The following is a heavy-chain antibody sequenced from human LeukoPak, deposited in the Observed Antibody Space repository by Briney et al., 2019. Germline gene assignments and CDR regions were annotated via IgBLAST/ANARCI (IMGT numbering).Heavy chain of an antibody. V-gene: IGHV3-33*08. CDR3: ARDREARSQNHYFDY. CDR1: GFSVSSNY. CDR2: IWFDGSNK. D-gene: IGHD1-26*01. Sequence: GGSLRLSCVVSGFSVSSNYMSWVRQAPGKGLEWVAVIWFDGSNKYYADSVKGRFTISRDNSKNTLYLQMNSLRVEDTAVYYCARDREARSQNHYFDYWGQGARVTVPS. J-gene: IGHJ4*02.